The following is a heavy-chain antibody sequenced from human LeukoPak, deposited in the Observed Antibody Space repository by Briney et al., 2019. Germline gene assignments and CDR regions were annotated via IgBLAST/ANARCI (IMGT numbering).Heavy chain of an antibody. CDR3: AKDSSVYHYDSRNFDY. Sequence: TGGSLRLSCAASGFTFSSYGIHWVRQAPGKGLEGVAFIRYDGSNKYYADSVKGRFTISRDNSKNTLYLQMDSLRAEDTAIYYCAKDSSVYHYDSRNFDYWGQGTLVTVSS. V-gene: IGHV3-30*02. D-gene: IGHD3-22*01. CDR1: GFTFSSYG. J-gene: IGHJ4*02. CDR2: IRYDGSNK.